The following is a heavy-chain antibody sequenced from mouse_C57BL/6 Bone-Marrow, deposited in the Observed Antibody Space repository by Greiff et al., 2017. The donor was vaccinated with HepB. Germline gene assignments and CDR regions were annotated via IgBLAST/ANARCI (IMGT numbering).Heavy chain of an antibody. V-gene: IGHV1-81*01. CDR3: ARGPRGSSY. CDR1: GYTFTSYG. J-gene: IGHJ2*01. D-gene: IGHD1-1*01. CDR2: IYPRSGNT. Sequence: QVQLQQSGAELARPGASVKLSCKASGYTFTSYGISWVKQRTGQGLEWIGEIYPRSGNTYYNEKFKGKATLTADKSSSTAYMELRSLTSDDSAVYFCARGPRGSSYWGQGTTLTVSS.